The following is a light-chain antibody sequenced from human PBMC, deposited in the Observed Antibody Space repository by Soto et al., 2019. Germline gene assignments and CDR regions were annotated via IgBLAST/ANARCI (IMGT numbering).Light chain of an antibody. V-gene: IGLV4-69*01. J-gene: IGLJ2*01. CDR1: SGHSSYA. CDR3: QTWGTGIVV. Sequence: QPVLTQSPSASASLEPSVKLTCTLSSGHSSYAIAWHQQQPETGPRYLMKLNSVGSHSKGDGIPDRLSGSSSGAERYLDITSLQCEGEADYFCQTWGTGIVVFCGGTELTVL. CDR2: LNSVGSH.